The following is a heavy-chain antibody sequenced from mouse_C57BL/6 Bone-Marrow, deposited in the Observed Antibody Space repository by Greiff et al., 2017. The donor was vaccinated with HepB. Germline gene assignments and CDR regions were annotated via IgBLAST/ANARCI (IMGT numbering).Heavy chain of an antibody. V-gene: IGHV1-72*01. CDR1: GYTFTSYW. D-gene: IGHD1-1*01. Sequence: QVQLKQPGAELVKPGASVKLSCKASGYTFTSYWMHWVKQRPGRGLEWIGRIDPNSGGTKYNEKFKSKATLTVDKPSSTAYMQLSSLTSEDSAVYYCASLGSSYVGGFAYWGQGTLVTVSA. CDR2: IDPNSGGT. J-gene: IGHJ3*01. CDR3: ASLGSSYVGGFAY.